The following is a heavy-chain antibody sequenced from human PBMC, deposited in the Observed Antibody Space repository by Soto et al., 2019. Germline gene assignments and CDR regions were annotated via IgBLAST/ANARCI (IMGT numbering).Heavy chain of an antibody. V-gene: IGHV4-39*01. J-gene: IGHJ4*02. CDR2: IYYSGST. Sequence: QLQLQESGPGLVKPSETLSLTCTVSGGSISSSSYYWGWIRQPPGKGLEWIGSIYYSGSTYYIPSLKSRVTISVDTSKNQFSLKLSSVTAADTAVYYCGIDSGSYSFDYWGQGTLVTVSS. CDR3: GIDSGSYSFDY. D-gene: IGHD1-26*01. CDR1: GGSISSSSYY.